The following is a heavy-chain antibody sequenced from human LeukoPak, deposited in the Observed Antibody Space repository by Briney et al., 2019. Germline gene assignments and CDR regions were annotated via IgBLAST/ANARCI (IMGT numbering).Heavy chain of an antibody. J-gene: IGHJ5*02. CDR2: IIPIFGTA. V-gene: IGHV1-69*01. CDR1: GGTFSSYA. D-gene: IGHD3-9*01. CDR3: ATPNWGDDILTGYSS. Sequence: SVKVSCKASGGTFSSYAISWVRQAPGQGLEWMGGIIPIFGTANYAQKFQGRVTITADESTSTAYMELSSLRSEDTAVYYCATPNWGDDILTGYSSWGQGTLVTISS.